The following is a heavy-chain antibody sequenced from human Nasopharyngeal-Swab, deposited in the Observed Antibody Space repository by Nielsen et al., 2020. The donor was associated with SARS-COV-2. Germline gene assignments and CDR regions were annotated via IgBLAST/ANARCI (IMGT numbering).Heavy chain of an antibody. V-gene: IGHV3-13*01. CDR1: GFTFSSYD. J-gene: IGHJ6*02. Sequence: GESLKISCAASGFTFSSYDMHWVRRATGKGLEWVSAIGTAGDTYYPGSVKGRFTISRENAKNSLYLQMNSLRAGDTAVYYCARDARGMDVWGQGTTVTVSS. CDR2: IGTAGDT. CDR3: ARDARGMDV.